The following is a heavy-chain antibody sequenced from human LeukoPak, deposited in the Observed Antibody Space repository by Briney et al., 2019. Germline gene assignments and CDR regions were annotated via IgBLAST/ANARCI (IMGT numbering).Heavy chain of an antibody. CDR3: ASLPVVIPAALFL. CDR1: GFTFSDYS. Sequence: PGGSLRLSCAASGFTFSDYSMNWVRQAPGKGLEWISYISSSSDTVYYADSVKGRFTISRDNAKNSLYLQMSSLRAEDTAVYYCASLPVVIPAALFLGGQGTLVTVSS. V-gene: IGHV3-48*04. CDR2: ISSSSDTV. D-gene: IGHD2-2*01. J-gene: IGHJ4*02.